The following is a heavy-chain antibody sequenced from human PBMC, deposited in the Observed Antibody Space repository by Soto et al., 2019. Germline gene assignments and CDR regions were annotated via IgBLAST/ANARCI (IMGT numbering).Heavy chain of an antibody. CDR2: ITATGT. CDR3: AKGMVPEQ. D-gene: IGHD6-13*01. Sequence: EVQLLESGGGFVQPGGSLRLSCTASGFSFRQYAMVWVRQAPGKGLEWVSAITATGTHYADSVKGRFTISRDSSKSTLYLDINNLRVEDTAVYYCAKGMVPEQWGQGTLITVSS. J-gene: IGHJ4*02. CDR1: GFSFRQYA. V-gene: IGHV3-23*01.